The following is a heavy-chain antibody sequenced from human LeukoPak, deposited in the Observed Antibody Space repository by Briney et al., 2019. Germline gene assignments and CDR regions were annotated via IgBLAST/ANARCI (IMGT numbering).Heavy chain of an antibody. J-gene: IGHJ5*02. D-gene: IGHD2-2*01. Sequence: SETLSLTCTVSGGSISSSSYYWGWIRQPPGKGLEWIGSIYYSGSTYYNPSLKSRVTISVDTSKNQFSLKLSSVTAADTAVYYCARHYAPRLLNWFDPWGQGTLVTVSS. CDR3: ARHYAPRLLNWFDP. V-gene: IGHV4-39*01. CDR1: GGSISSSSYY. CDR2: IYYSGST.